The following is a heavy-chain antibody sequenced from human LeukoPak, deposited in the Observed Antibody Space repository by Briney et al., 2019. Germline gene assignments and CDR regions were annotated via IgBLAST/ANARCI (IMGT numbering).Heavy chain of an antibody. Sequence: GGSLRLSCAASGFTFSSYAMSWVRQAPGKGLGWVSAISGSGGSTYYADSVKGRFTISRDNSKNTLYLQMNSLRAEDTAVYYCATYCSSTSCYSRYGMDVWGQGTTVTVSS. V-gene: IGHV3-23*01. CDR2: ISGSGGST. CDR1: GFTFSSYA. CDR3: ATYCSSTSCYSRYGMDV. D-gene: IGHD2-2*01. J-gene: IGHJ6*02.